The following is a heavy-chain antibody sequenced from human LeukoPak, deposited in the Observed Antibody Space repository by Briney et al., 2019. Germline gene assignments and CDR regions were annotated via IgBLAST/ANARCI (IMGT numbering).Heavy chain of an antibody. J-gene: IGHJ3*01. V-gene: IGHV3-21*03. Sequence: GGSLRLACAASGFKFSVYTMNWVRQAPGSGLQWVSRITGTGSQLDDVEYADSVRGRFTISRDNGKDSLFLEMRGLRVEDTGIYFCARETGYADAFDFWGRGTLVTVSS. CDR3: ARETGYADAFDF. CDR1: GFKFSVYT. CDR2: ITGTGSQLDDV. D-gene: IGHD5-12*01.